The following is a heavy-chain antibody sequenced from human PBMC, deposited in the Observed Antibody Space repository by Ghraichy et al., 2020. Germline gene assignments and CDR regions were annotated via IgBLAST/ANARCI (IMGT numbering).Heavy chain of an antibody. V-gene: IGHV1-2*06. CDR1: GYTFTGYY. Sequence: ASVKDSCKASGYTFTGYYMNWVRQAPGQGLEWMGRINPNSGDTDYAQKFQGRVTMTRDTSITTAYMELSRLGSDDTAVYYCARDFFSSITSPNYYYGMDVWGQGTTVTVSS. D-gene: IGHD1-14*01. CDR3: ARDFFSSITSPNYYYGMDV. CDR2: INPNSGDT. J-gene: IGHJ6*02.